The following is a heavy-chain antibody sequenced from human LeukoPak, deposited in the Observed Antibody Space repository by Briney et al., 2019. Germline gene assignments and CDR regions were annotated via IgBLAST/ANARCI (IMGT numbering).Heavy chain of an antibody. CDR2: IRSKAYGGTT. J-gene: IGHJ5*02. V-gene: IGHV3-49*05. Sequence: KPGRSLRLSCTASGFTFGDYAMSCFRQAPRKGPEQVGFIRSKAYGGTTEYAASVKGRFTISRDDSKSIAYLQMNSLKAEDTAVYYCTSPGIAAVGWFDPWGQGTLVTVSS. CDR1: GFTFGDYA. D-gene: IGHD6-13*01. CDR3: TSPGIAAVGWFDP.